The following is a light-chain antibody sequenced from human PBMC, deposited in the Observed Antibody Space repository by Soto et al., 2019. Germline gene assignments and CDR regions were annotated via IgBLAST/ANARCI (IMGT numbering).Light chain of an antibody. V-gene: IGLV4-69*01. J-gene: IGLJ1*01. CDR3: QTWGTGPFV. Sequence: QPVLTQSPSASASLGASVKLTCTLSSGHSSYAIAWHQQQPEKGPRYLMKLNSDGSHSKGDGIPDRFSGSSPGAERYLTISSLQSEDEADYYCQTWGTGPFVFGTGTKVTVL. CDR2: LNSDGSH. CDR1: SGHSSYA.